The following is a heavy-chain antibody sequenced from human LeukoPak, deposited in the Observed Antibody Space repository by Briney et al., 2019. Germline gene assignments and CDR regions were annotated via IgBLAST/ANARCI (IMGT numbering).Heavy chain of an antibody. CDR3: ARGLGIAVAGTFAY. J-gene: IGHJ4*02. Sequence: GASVKVSCKVSGCTLTELSMHWVRQAPGKGLEWMGGFGPEDGETIYAQKFQGRVTMTEDTSTDTAYMELSSLRSEDTAVYYCARGLGIAVAGTFAYWGQGTLVTVSS. CDR2: FGPEDGET. CDR1: GCTLTELS. D-gene: IGHD6-19*01. V-gene: IGHV1-24*01.